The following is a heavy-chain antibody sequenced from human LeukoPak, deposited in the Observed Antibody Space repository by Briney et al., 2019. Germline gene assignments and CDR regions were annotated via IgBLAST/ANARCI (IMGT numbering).Heavy chain of an antibody. J-gene: IGHJ5*02. CDR2: IYYSGST. D-gene: IGHD3-3*01. CDR3: ARALGDFWSGYYGIWFDP. V-gene: IGHV4-39*07. CDR1: GGSISSSSYY. Sequence: SETLSLTCTVSGGSISSSSYYWGWIRQPPGKGLEWIGSIYYSGSTYYNPSLKSRVTISVDTYKNQFSLKLSSVTAADTAVYYCARALGDFWSGYYGIWFDPWGQGTLVTVSS.